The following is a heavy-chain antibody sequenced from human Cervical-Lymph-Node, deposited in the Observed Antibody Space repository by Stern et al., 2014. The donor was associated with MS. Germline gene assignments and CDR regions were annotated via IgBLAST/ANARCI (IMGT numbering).Heavy chain of an antibody. V-gene: IGHV4-31*03. CDR1: GGSISSGSSY. CDR2: IHYSGNT. CDR3: ARLSSYAFDI. Sequence: QVQLVQSGPGLVKPSQTLSLTCSVSGGSISSGSSYWSWIRQHPGKGLEWIAYIHYSGNTYYNSSLKSRVYLSADTSKNQFSLELSSVTAADTAVYYCARLSSYAFDIWGQGTLVTVSS. J-gene: IGHJ3*02.